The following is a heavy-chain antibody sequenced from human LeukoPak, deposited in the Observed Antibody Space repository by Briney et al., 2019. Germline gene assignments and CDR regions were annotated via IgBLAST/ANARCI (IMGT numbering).Heavy chain of an antibody. V-gene: IGHV3-23*01. CDR2: ISGSGGST. D-gene: IGHD2-21*02. J-gene: IGHJ3*02. CDR3: AKDIIRVVTAINLDAFDI. Sequence: PGGSLRLSCAASGFTFSSYAMSWVRQAPGKGLEWVSGISGSGGSTYYADSVKGRFTISRDNSKNTLYLQMNSLRAEDTAVYYCAKDIIRVVTAINLDAFDIWGQGTMVTVSS. CDR1: GFTFSSYA.